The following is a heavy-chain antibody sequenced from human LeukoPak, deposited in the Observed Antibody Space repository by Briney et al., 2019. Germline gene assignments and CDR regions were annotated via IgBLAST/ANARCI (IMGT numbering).Heavy chain of an antibody. D-gene: IGHD2-2*01. CDR2: ISTNSDYI. Sequence: GGSLRLSCAASRSTFSQYSMNWVPQAPGKGLEWVSSISTNSDYIYYTDSVRGRFTISRNNAKNSLYLQMNSLRAEDTAVYYCAAGSTNCYSCGWFDPWGQGTLVTVSS. CDR3: AAGSTNCYSCGWFDP. CDR1: RSTFSQYS. J-gene: IGHJ5*02. V-gene: IGHV3-21*01.